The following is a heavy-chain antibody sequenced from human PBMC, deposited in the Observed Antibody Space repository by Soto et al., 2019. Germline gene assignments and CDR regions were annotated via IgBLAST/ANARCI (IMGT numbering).Heavy chain of an antibody. Sequence: PWGALLVSCASSVFTFSIYGMHWVRQAPGKGLEWVAVIWYDGSNKYYADSVKGRFTISRDNSKNTLYLQMNSLRAEDTAVYYCAREYSSSSWAYYYYYGMDVWGQGTTVTVSS. CDR2: IWYDGSNK. J-gene: IGHJ6*01. V-gene: IGHV3-33*01. D-gene: IGHD6-6*01. CDR3: AREYSSSSWAYYYYYGMDV. CDR1: VFTFSIYG.